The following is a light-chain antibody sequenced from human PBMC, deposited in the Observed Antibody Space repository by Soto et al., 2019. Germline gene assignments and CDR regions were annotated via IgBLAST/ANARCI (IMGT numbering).Light chain of an antibody. CDR3: QQRSNWPLT. CDR2: AAS. CDR1: QGISSY. J-gene: IGKJ4*01. V-gene: IGKV1-8*01. Sequence: AIRMTQSPSSLSASTGDRVTITCRASQGISSYLAWYQQKPGKAPKLLIYAASTLQSGVPSRFSGSGSGTEFTLTIDSLQPDDFATYYCQQRSNWPLTFGGGTKVDIK.